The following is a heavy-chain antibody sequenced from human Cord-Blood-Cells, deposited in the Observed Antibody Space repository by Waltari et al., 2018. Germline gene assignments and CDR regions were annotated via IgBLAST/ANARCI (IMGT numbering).Heavy chain of an antibody. J-gene: IGHJ6*02. Sequence: LVKPGGSLRLSCAASGFTFSSYSMNWVRQAPGKGLEWVSSISSSSSYIYYADSVKGRFTISRDNAKNSLYLQMNSLRAEDTAVYYCARDSSSSWYYYYYGMDVWGQGTTVTVSS. CDR1: GFTFSSYS. D-gene: IGHD6-13*01. CDR2: ISSSSSYI. CDR3: ARDSSSSWYYYYYGMDV. V-gene: IGHV3-21*01.